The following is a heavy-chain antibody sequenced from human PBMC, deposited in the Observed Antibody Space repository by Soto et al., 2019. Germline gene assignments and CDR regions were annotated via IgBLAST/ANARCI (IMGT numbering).Heavy chain of an antibody. CDR1: GYTFTSYA. CDR3: ARDLTMDWFDP. Sequence: QVQLVQSGAEVKKPGASVKVSCKASGYTFTSYAMHWVRQAPGQRLEWMGWINAGNGNTKYSQKFQGRVTITRDTPASTAYMELGSLRSEDTAVYYCARDLTMDWFDPWGQGTLVTVSS. D-gene: IGHD2-8*01. J-gene: IGHJ5*02. V-gene: IGHV1-3*01. CDR2: INAGNGNT.